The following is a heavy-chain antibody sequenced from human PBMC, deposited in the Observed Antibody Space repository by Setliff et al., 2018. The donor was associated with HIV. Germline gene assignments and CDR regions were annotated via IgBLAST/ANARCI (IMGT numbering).Heavy chain of an antibody. CDR1: GYTFPDYY. CDR3: AWGTQRPIDS. V-gene: IGHV1-69-2*01. J-gene: IGHJ4*02. Sequence: ASVKVSCKVSGYTFPDYYIQWIRQAPGKGLEWMGLIDPDRGDTVYAEKFQDRVTITADRSLDTAYMELSSLRSEDTAMYFCAWGTQRPIDSWGQGTLVTVSS. D-gene: IGHD3-16*01. CDR2: IDPDRGDT.